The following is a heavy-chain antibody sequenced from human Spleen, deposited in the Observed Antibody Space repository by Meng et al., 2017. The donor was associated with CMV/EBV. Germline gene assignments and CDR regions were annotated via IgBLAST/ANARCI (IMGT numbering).Heavy chain of an antibody. D-gene: IGHD6-19*01. CDR3: ARDPYATGWAG. Sequence: QVQLQGSGPGLVKPSGTLSLTCAVSGGSISISTWWRWVRQPPGKGLEWFVEIYHSGGTNYNPSLRCRVTISLDKSKNQFSLTLRSVTAADTAVYYCARDPYATGWAGWGQGTLVTVSS. CDR2: IYHSGGT. V-gene: IGHV4-4*02. CDR1: GGSISISTW. J-gene: IGHJ4*02.